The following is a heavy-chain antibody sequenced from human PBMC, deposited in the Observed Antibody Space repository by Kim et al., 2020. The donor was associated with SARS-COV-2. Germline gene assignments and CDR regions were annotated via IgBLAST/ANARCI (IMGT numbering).Heavy chain of an antibody. CDR2: ISGDGGST. V-gene: IGHV3-43*02. D-gene: IGHD3-22*01. J-gene: IGHJ3*02. CDR1: GFTFDDYA. CDR3: AKDMAPYDSSGYYYGGGDAFDI. Sequence: GGSLRLSCAASGFTFDDYAMHWVRQAPGKGLEWVSLISGDGGSTYYADSVKARFTISRDNSKNSLYLQMNSLRTEDTALYYCAKDMAPYDSSGYYYGGGDAFDIWGQGTMVTVSS.